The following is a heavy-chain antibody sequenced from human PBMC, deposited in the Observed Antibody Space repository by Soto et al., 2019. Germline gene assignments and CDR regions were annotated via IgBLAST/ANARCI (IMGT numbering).Heavy chain of an antibody. D-gene: IGHD1-26*01. CDR2: IYPGDSDT. V-gene: IGHV5-51*01. Sequence: PGESLKISCKGSGYSFTSYWIGLVRQMPGKGLEWMGIIYPGDSDTRYSPSFQGQVTISADRSISTAYLQWGSLKASDTAMYYCARHTWSSGSPAAFDYWGQGTQVTVSS. CDR1: GYSFTSYW. J-gene: IGHJ4*02. CDR3: ARHTWSSGSPAAFDY.